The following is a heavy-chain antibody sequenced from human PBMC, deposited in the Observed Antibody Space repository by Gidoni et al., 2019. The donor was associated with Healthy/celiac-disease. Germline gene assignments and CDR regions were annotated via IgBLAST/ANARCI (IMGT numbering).Heavy chain of an antibody. D-gene: IGHD1-26*01. CDR2: LYYSGST. CDR3: AGGSSLDWFDP. J-gene: IGHJ5*02. Sequence: QVQLQESGPGLVKPSQTLSLTCTVSVGSISSGGYYWSWFRQHPGKGLEWIGYLYYSGSTYYNPSLKSRVTISVDTSKNQFSLKLSSVTAADTAVYYCAGGSSLDWFDPWGQGTLVTVSS. V-gene: IGHV4-31*03. CDR1: VGSISSGGYY.